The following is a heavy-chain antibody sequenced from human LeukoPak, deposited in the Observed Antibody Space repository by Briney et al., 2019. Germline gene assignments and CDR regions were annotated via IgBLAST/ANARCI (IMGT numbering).Heavy chain of an antibody. D-gene: IGHD5-24*01. Sequence: ASVKVSCKASGYTFTSYAMNWVRQAPGQGLEWMGWINTNTGNPTYAQGFTGRFVFSLDTSVSTAYLQISSLKAEDTAVYYCARDYGPLEMATSCFDLWGRGTLVTVSS. CDR3: ARDYGPLEMATSCFDL. CDR1: GYTFTSYA. V-gene: IGHV7-4-1*02. CDR2: INTNTGNP. J-gene: IGHJ2*01.